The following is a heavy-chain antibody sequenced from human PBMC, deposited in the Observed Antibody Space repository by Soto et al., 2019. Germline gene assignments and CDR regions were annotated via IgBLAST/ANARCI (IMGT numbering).Heavy chain of an antibody. J-gene: IGHJ4*02. CDR2: ISAYNGNT. V-gene: IGHV1-18*01. D-gene: IGHD3-9*01. CDR3: ARDQKYYDFLTGYDY. CDR1: GYTFTSYG. Sequence: ASVKVSCKASGYTFTSYGISWVRQAPGQGLEWMGWISAYNGNTNYAQKLQGRVTMTTDTSTSTAYMELRSLRSDDTAVYYCARDQKYYDFLTGYDYWGQGALFTVSS.